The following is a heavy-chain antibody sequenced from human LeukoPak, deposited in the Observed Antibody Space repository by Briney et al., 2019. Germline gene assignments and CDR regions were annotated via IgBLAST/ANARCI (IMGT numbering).Heavy chain of an antibody. Sequence: PGGSLRLSCAAPGFTFSSHAMSWVRRAPGKGLEWVTDISASGVNTYYADSVKGRFTISRDNSMNTLFLEMNSLRAEDTAVYYCARAKQLYAFDIWGQGTMVTVSS. V-gene: IGHV3-23*01. CDR2: ISASGVNT. CDR1: GFTFSSHA. D-gene: IGHD6-19*01. J-gene: IGHJ3*02. CDR3: ARAKQLYAFDI.